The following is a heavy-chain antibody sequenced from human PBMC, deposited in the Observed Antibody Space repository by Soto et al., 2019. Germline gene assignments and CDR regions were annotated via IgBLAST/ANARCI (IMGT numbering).Heavy chain of an antibody. V-gene: IGHV2-5*02. J-gene: IGHJ4*02. CDR1: GFSLSTSGVG. CDR3: ALYSGFWSGYLFDY. Sequence: SGPTLVNPTQTLTLTCTFSGFSLSTSGVGVGWIRQPPGKALEWLALIYWDDDKRYSPSLKSRLTSTKDTSKNQVVLTMTNMDPVDTATYYCALYSGFWSGYLFDYWGQGTLVTVSS. CDR2: IYWDDDK. D-gene: IGHD3-3*01.